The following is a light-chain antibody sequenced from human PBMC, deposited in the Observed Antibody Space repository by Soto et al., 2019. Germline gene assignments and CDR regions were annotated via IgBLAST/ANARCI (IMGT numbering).Light chain of an antibody. Sequence: EIVLTQSPGTLSLSPGEGATLSCRASQSISSTFLAWYQHEPGQAPRVLIYGASRRAAGIPDRFSGSGSGTDFTLTISRLEPEDFAVYYCQQYESSWTFGQGTKVEVK. CDR3: QQYESSWT. J-gene: IGKJ1*01. CDR2: GAS. CDR1: QSISSTF. V-gene: IGKV3-20*01.